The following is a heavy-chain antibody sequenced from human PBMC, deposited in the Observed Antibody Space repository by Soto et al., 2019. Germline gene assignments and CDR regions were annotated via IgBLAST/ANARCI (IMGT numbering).Heavy chain of an antibody. CDR1: GYTFSGYY. CDR3: ARSPLNVILPLVY. J-gene: IGHJ4*02. D-gene: IGHD3-3*02. CDR2: INTLSGDT. V-gene: IGHV1-2*02. Sequence: QVQLVQSGAEVKKPGASVKVSCKASGYTFSGYYMYWVRQAPGQGLEWMGWINTLSGDTSFPQKFQGTIAMTRDTSIDTAFMEVSRLTSDDTAIYYCARSPLNVILPLVYWGQGTLVSVSS.